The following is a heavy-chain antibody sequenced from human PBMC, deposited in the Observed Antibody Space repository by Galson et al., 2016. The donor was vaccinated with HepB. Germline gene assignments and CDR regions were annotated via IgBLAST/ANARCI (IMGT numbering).Heavy chain of an antibody. Sequence: SLRLSCAGSGFSFSTYDMHWVRQATGKGLEWVSAIGSDGGTYYSGSVKGRFTISRDNAKNSLYLQMDSLRDGDAAVYYCARIFYDRLTRDHYGMDVWGQGTTVTVSS. CDR3: ARIFYDRLTRDHYGMDV. J-gene: IGHJ6*02. V-gene: IGHV3-13*04. D-gene: IGHD3-9*01. CDR2: IGSDGGT. CDR1: GFSFSTYD.